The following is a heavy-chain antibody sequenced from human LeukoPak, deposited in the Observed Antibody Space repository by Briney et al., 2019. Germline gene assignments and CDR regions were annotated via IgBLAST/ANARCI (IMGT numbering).Heavy chain of an antibody. J-gene: IGHJ4*02. Sequence: GASVKASCKASGYTFTSYDINWVRQATGQGLEWMGWMNPNSGNTGYAQKFQGRVTMSRNTSISTAYMELSSLRSEDTAVYYCARAYSFYGSGSYYKGYWGQGTLVTVSS. CDR1: GYTFTSYD. CDR2: MNPNSGNT. CDR3: ARAYSFYGSGSYYKGY. V-gene: IGHV1-8*01. D-gene: IGHD3-10*01.